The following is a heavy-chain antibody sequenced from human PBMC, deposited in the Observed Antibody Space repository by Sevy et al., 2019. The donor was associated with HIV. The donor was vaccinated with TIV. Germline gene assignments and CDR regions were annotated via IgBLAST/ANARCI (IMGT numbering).Heavy chain of an antibody. Sequence: GGSLRLSCAASGFTFSSYAMSWVRQAPGNGLEWVSAISGSGGSTYYADSVKGRFTISRDNSKNTLYLQMNSLRAEDTAVYYCAKHEIGYYYYYMDVWGKGTTVTVSS. D-gene: IGHD3-10*01. J-gene: IGHJ6*03. CDR1: GFTFSSYA. V-gene: IGHV3-23*01. CDR2: ISGSGGST. CDR3: AKHEIGYYYYYMDV.